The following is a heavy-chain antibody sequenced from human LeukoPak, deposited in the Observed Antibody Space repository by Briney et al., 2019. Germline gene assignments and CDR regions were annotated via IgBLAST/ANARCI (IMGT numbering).Heavy chain of an antibody. CDR3: ARIGSSGYYYFSIY. CDR1: GYTFTGYY. J-gene: IGHJ4*02. V-gene: IGHV1-18*04. D-gene: IGHD3-22*01. Sequence: GASVKVSCKASGYTFTGYYMHWVRQAPGQGLEWMGWISAYNGNTNYAQKLQGRVTMTTDTSTSTAYMELRSLRSDDTAVYYCARIGSSGYYYFSIYWGQGTLVTVSS. CDR2: ISAYNGNT.